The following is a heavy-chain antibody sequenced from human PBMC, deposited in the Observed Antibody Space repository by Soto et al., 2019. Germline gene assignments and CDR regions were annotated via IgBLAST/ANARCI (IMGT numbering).Heavy chain of an antibody. J-gene: IGHJ4*02. CDR1: GGTFSSYT. Sequence: QVQLVQSGAEVQKPGSSVKVSCKASGGTFSSYTISWVRQAPGQGLEWMGRIIPILGIANHAQKFQGRVTITADKSTSTAYMELSSLRSDDTAVYYCARVAGAEPNGEFDYWGQGSLVTVSS. CDR3: ARVAGAEPNGEFDY. V-gene: IGHV1-69*02. CDR2: IIPILGIA. D-gene: IGHD6-13*01.